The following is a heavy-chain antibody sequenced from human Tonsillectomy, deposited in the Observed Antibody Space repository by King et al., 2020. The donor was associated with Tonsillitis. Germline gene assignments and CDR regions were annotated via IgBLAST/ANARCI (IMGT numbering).Heavy chain of an antibody. V-gene: IGHV3-48*03. CDR3: ARENSSSGFHYYGMDV. D-gene: IGHD3-22*01. CDR2: MTSSGSKI. CDR1: GFTFSNYE. Sequence: VQLVESGGGLVQPGVSLKLSCAASGFTFSNYEMNWVRQAPGKGLEWVSYMTSSGSKIYYAESVKGRFTISRDNAKNTLSLQMDSLRVADTAIYYCARENSSSGFHYYGMDVWGQGTTVTVSS. J-gene: IGHJ6*02.